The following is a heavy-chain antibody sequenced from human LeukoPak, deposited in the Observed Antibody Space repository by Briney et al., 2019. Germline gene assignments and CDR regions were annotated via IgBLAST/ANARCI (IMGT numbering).Heavy chain of an antibody. J-gene: IGHJ6*03. D-gene: IGHD3-10*01. V-gene: IGHV1-18*01. CDR1: GYTFISYG. CDR3: ARGSGRPNSYYYYMDV. CDR2: ISAYNGDT. Sequence: ASVKVSCKASGYTFISYGISWVRQAPGQGLEWMGWISAYNGDTNYAQKLQGRVTMTTDTSTSIAYMELRSLRSDDTAVYYCARGSGRPNSYYYYMDVWGKGTTVTISS.